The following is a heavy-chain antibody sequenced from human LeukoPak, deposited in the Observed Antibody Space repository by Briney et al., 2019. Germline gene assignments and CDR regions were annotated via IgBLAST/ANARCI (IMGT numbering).Heavy chain of an antibody. CDR3: ARGLSSGWSRENYLDY. Sequence: PSETLSLTCTVSGGSISSYYWSWIRQPAGKGLEWIGRIYTGGNTNYNPSLKSRVTLSVDKSKNQFSLKMSSVTAADTAVYFRARGLSSGWSRENYLDYWGQGTLVTVSS. D-gene: IGHD6-19*01. CDR1: GGSISSYY. CDR2: IYTGGNT. V-gene: IGHV4-4*07. J-gene: IGHJ4*02.